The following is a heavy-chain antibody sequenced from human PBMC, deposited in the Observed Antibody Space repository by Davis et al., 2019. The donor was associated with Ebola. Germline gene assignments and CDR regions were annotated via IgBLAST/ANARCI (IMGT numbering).Heavy chain of an antibody. CDR3: ARTTRGSGWFVDY. J-gene: IGHJ4*02. CDR1: GGSFSGYY. CDR2: IIDSGST. D-gene: IGHD6-19*01. Sequence: MPSETLSLTCAVYGGSFSGYYWSWIRQSPGKGLEWIGEIIDSGSTNYNPSLKGRVSISLDRSKNQFSLKVTSLTAADTAVYYCARTTRGSGWFVDYWGQGTLVTVSS. V-gene: IGHV4-34*12.